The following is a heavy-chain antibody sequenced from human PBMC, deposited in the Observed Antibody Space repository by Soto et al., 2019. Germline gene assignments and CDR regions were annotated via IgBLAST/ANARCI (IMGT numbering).Heavy chain of an antibody. CDR3: ARNSYYDSSGYQGS. CDR1: GFTFSSYE. Sequence: GGSLRLSCAASGFTFSSYEMNWVRQAPGKGLEWVSYISSSGSIIYYADSVKGRFTISRDNAKNSLYLQMHSLRAEDTAVYYCARNSYYDSSGYQGSWGQGTLVTVSS. J-gene: IGHJ5*02. CDR2: ISSSGSII. V-gene: IGHV3-48*03. D-gene: IGHD3-22*01.